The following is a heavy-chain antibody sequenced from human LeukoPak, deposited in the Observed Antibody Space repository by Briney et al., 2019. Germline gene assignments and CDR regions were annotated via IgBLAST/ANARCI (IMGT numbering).Heavy chain of an antibody. J-gene: IGHJ4*02. CDR3: ARDDGVQLELTLFDY. CDR1: GFTFSSYS. Sequence: SGGSLRLSCAASGFTFSSYSMNWVRQAPGKGLEWVPYISSSSTIYYADSVKGRFTISRDNAKNSLYLQMNSLRAEDTAVYYCARDDGVQLELTLFDYWGQGTLVTVSS. D-gene: IGHD1-1*01. CDR2: ISSSSTI. V-gene: IGHV3-48*01.